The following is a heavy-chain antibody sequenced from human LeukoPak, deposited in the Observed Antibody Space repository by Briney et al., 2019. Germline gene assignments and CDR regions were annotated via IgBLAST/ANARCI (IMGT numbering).Heavy chain of an antibody. CDR3: ARGDCSSISCYSDAFDI. Sequence: PGGSLRLSCAASGFTFSDYYMSWIRQAPGKGLEWVSYISSSGSTIYYADSVKGRFTISRDNAKNSPYLQMNSLRAEDTAVYYCARGDCSSISCYSDAFDIWGQGTMVTVSS. J-gene: IGHJ3*02. CDR1: GFTFSDYY. V-gene: IGHV3-11*01. CDR2: ISSSGSTI. D-gene: IGHD2-2*01.